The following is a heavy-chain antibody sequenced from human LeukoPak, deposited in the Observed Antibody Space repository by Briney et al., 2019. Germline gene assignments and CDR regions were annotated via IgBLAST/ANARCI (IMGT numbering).Heavy chain of an antibody. CDR1: GGTFSSYA. D-gene: IGHD5-12*01. J-gene: IGHJ4*02. V-gene: IGHV1-69*06. CDR3: AREGVDIVATYFDH. CDR2: IIPIFGTA. Sequence: SVKVSCKASGGTFSSYAISWVRQAPGQGLEWMGGIIPIFGTANYAQKFQGRVTITADKSTSTAYMELSSLRSEDTAVYYCAREGVDIVATYFDHWGQGTLVTVSS.